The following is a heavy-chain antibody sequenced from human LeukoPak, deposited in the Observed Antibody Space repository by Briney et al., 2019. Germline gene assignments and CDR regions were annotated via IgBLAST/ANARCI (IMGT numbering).Heavy chain of an antibody. Sequence: EGSLRLSCAASGFTFSTYAMSWVRQAPGKGLEWVSGISHSGGTTYYADSVKGRFTISRDNSKSTQYLQMNSLRVEDTAVYYCAKTRLGYCSGGSCFDAFDIWGQGTMVTVSS. V-gene: IGHV3-23*01. CDR1: GFTFSTYA. J-gene: IGHJ3*02. D-gene: IGHD2-15*01. CDR2: ISHSGGTT. CDR3: AKTRLGYCSGGSCFDAFDI.